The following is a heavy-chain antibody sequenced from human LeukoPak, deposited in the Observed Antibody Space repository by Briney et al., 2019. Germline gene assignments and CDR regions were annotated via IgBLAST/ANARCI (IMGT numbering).Heavy chain of an antibody. Sequence: KSSETLSLTCSVSGGSLKSYYWNWIRQPPGKGLEWIGYIYHSGSTNYNHSFRSRVTISLDRSKSHFSLNLTSVTPADTAIYYCARVGGMTTINNAAFDIWGQGTMVTVSS. V-gene: IGHV4-59*01. D-gene: IGHD4-4*01. CDR3: ARVGGMTTINNAAFDI. J-gene: IGHJ3*02. CDR2: IYHSGST. CDR1: GGSLKSYY.